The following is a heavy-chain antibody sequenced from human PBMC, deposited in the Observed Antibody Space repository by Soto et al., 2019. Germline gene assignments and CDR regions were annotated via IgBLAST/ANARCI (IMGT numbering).Heavy chain of an antibody. D-gene: IGHD2-2*01. CDR3: ARSQGSSTSLEIYYYYYYGMDV. CDR1: GGTFSSYA. CDR2: IIPISDTT. J-gene: IGHJ6*02. V-gene: IGHV1-69*01. Sequence: QVQLVQSGAEVKQPGSSVKVSCKASGGTFSSYAISWVRQAPGQGLEWMGGIIPISDTTNYAQKFQGRVTITADESTSPAYMELSSLRSEDTTVYYCARSQGSSTSLEIYYYYYYGMDVWGQGTTVTVSS.